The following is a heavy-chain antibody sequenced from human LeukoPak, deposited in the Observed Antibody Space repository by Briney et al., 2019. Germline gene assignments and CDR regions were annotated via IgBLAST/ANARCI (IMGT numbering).Heavy chain of an antibody. CDR2: IIPISGTA. Sequence: ASVKVSCKASGGTFSSYAISWVRQAPGQGLEWMGGIIPISGTANYAQKFQGRVTITADESTSTAYMELSSLRSEDTAVYYCARDRQQLVLTYDFDYWGQGTLVTVSS. D-gene: IGHD6-13*01. CDR3: ARDRQQLVLTYDFDY. CDR1: GGTFSSYA. J-gene: IGHJ4*02. V-gene: IGHV1-69*13.